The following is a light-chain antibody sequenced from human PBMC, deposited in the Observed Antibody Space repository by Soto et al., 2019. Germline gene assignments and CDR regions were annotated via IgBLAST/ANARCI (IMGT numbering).Light chain of an antibody. CDR3: CSNAGRPDV. CDR2: DVD. V-gene: IGLV2-11*01. J-gene: IGLJ1*01. CDR1: SSDIGGYNY. Sequence: QSVLTQPRSVSGSPGQSVAISCTGTSSDIGGYNYVSWYQQHPGKAPKVMIYDVDKRPSGVTDRFSGSKSGNTASLTISDLQSEGEADYYCCSNAGRPDVFGTGTKLTVL.